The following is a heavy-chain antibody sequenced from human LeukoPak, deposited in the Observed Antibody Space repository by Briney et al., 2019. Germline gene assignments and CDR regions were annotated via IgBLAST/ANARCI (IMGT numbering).Heavy chain of an antibody. V-gene: IGHV1-18*01. J-gene: IGHJ5*02. D-gene: IGHD6-19*01. CDR2: ISTYIDKI. Sequence: ASVKASCKASGYTFTSYGISWVRQAPGQGLEWMGWISTYIDKINYAHKFQGRVTMTTDTSTSTAYMEMSSLRTDDTAIYYCARGKKPGVAVAGTGYFFDPWGQGTLVIVSS. CDR3: ARGKKPGVAVAGTGYFFDP. CDR1: GYTFTSYG.